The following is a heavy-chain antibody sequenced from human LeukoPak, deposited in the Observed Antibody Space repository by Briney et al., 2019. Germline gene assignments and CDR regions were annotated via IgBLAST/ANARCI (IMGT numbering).Heavy chain of an antibody. CDR1: GYNFPSYW. J-gene: IGHJ5*01. CDR3: ARRFDFNWFDS. CDR2: IYPDNSYT. D-gene: IGHD2/OR15-2a*01. V-gene: IGHV5-51*01. Sequence: GESLQISCKTSGYNFPSYWIGWVRQMPGKGLEWMGLIYPDNSYTKYSPSFQGQVTFSADKSINTAYLHWTSLKAADTAVYYCARRFDFNWFDSWGQGTLVIVSS.